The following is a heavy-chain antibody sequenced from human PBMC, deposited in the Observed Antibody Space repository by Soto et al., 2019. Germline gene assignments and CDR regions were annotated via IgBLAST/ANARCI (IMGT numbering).Heavy chain of an antibody. CDR1: GYTFSNYE. CDR2: MNPNDGNT. D-gene: IGHD3-3*01. V-gene: IGHV1-8*01. Sequence: ASVKVSCKASGYTFSNYEINWVRQASGQGLEWMGRMNPNDGNTGYAQNFQGRVSMTRNTSINRAYMELRSLRSDDTAVYYCARGTRDAGEWSFFDYWGQGAMVTVYS. J-gene: IGHJ4*02. CDR3: ARGTRDAGEWSFFDY.